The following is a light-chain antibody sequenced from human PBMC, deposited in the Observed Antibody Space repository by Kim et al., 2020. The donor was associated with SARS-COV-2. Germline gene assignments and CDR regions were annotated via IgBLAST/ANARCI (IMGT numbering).Light chain of an antibody. CDR2: DTS. V-gene: IGKV1-5*01. CDR1: PSISTW. CDR3: QQYNSYSPYT. J-gene: IGKJ2*01. Sequence: ASLGDRVTITCRASPSISTWLAWYQQRPVKAPKLLIYDTSSLESGVPSRFSGRGSGTEFTLTISSLQPDDFATYYCQQYNSYSPYTFGQGTKLEI.